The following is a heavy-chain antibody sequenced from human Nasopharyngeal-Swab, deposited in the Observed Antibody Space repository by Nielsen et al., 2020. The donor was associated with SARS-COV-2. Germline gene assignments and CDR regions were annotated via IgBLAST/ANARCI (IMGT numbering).Heavy chain of an antibody. Sequence: GESLKTSCAASGVPFSRYTMHWVRQAPGKGLEWVAVISYDGSNKYYADSVKGRFNISRDISKNTLYLQMNSLRAEDTAVFYCASTPLDSSGYYYAFHYWGRGTLVTVSS. J-gene: IGHJ4*02. D-gene: IGHD3-22*01. V-gene: IGHV3-30-3*01. CDR3: ASTPLDSSGYYYAFHY. CDR1: GVPFSRYT. CDR2: ISYDGSNK.